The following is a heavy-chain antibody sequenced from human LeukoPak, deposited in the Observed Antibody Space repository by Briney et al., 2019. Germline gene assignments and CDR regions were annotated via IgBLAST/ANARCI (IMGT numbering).Heavy chain of an antibody. D-gene: IGHD6-6*01. CDR1: GYSFTNYW. CDR2: IYPADSDT. V-gene: IGHV5-51*01. CDR3: AGPTSRGYDSSFDS. Sequence: GESLKISCKASGYSFTNYWIAWVRQMPGKGLEWMGIIYPADSDTRYSPSFQGQVTISADKSISTAYLQWSSLKASDTAMYYCAGPTSRGYDSSFDSWGQGTLVTVSS. J-gene: IGHJ4*02.